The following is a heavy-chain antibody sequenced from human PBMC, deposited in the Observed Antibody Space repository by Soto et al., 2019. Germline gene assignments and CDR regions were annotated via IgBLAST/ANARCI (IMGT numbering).Heavy chain of an antibody. CDR3: ARQIYDSDTGPNFQYYFDS. CDR2: IDPSDSQT. CDR1: GYSFAGYW. D-gene: IGHD3-22*01. V-gene: IGHV5-10-1*01. J-gene: IGHJ4*02. Sequence: GESLKISCKGFGYSFAGYWITWVRQKPGKGLEWMGRIDPSDSQTYYSPSFRGHVTISVTKSITTVFLQWSSLRASDTAMYYCARQIYDSDTGPNFQYYFDSWGQGTPVTVSS.